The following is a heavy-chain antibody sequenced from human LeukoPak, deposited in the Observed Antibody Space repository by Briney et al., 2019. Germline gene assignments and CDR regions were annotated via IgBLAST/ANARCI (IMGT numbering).Heavy chain of an antibody. Sequence: GGSLRLSCAASGFTFSSYAMSWVRQAPGKGLEWVSAISGSGGSTYCADSVKGRFTISRDNSKNTLYLQMNSLRAEDTAVYYCAKDLYYDILTGYHGLDYWGQGTLVTVSS. J-gene: IGHJ4*02. CDR2: ISGSGGST. V-gene: IGHV3-23*01. D-gene: IGHD3-9*01. CDR3: AKDLYYDILTGYHGLDY. CDR1: GFTFSSYA.